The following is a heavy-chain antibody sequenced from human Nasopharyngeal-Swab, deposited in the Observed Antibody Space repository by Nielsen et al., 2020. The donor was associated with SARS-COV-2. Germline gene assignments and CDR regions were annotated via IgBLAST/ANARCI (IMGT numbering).Heavy chain of an antibody. Sequence: GESLKISCVGSGISFSTSVIQWVRQAPGKGLEWVAVIAIDGSNYEQYADSVKGRFTSSRADSSNTLYLQMNNLTAEDTALYYCATDLSYSFGRHWGQGTLVTVSS. CDR3: ATDLSYSFGRH. V-gene: IGHV3-30*14. CDR2: IAIDGSNYE. CDR1: GISFSTSV. J-gene: IGHJ4*02. D-gene: IGHD2-15*01.